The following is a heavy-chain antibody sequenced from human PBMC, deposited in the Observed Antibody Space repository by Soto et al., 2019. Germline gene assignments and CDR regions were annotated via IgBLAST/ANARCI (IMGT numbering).Heavy chain of an antibody. J-gene: IGHJ3*02. V-gene: IGHV4-39*01. D-gene: IGHD3-22*01. Sequence: QLQLQESGPGLVKPSETLSLTCTVSGGSISSSSYYWGWIRQPPGKGLEWIGSIYYSGSTYYNPSLKSRVTISVDTSKNQFSLKLSSVTAADTAVYYCARLMYYYDSSGYRLDAFDIWGQGTMVTVSS. CDR3: ARLMYYYDSSGYRLDAFDI. CDR2: IYYSGST. CDR1: GGSISSSSYY.